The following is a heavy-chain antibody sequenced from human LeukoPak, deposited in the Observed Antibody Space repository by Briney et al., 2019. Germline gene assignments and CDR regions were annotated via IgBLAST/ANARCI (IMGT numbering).Heavy chain of an antibody. D-gene: IGHD3-22*01. CDR3: ARAGPAWYYYDSSGYPFDY. Sequence: ASVKVSCKASGYTFTSYGISWVRQAPGQGLEWMGWISAYNGNTNYAQKLQGRVTMTTDTSTSTAYMELRSLRSDDTAVYYCARAGPAWYYYDSSGYPFDYGGQGTLVTVSS. J-gene: IGHJ4*02. CDR2: ISAYNGNT. V-gene: IGHV1-18*01. CDR1: GYTFTSYG.